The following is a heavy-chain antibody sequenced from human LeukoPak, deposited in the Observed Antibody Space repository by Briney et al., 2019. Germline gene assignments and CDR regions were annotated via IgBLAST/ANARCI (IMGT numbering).Heavy chain of an antibody. D-gene: IGHD6-6*01. CDR1: GFTFSNVW. V-gene: IGHV3-30*02. CDR2: IRYDGSNK. Sequence: GGSLRLSCAASGFTFSNVWMSWVRQAPGKGLEWVAFIRYDGSNKYYADSVKGRFTISRDNSKNTLYLQMNSLRAEDTAVYYCARTLIEYSVSSCYFDYWGQGTLVTVSS. J-gene: IGHJ4*02. CDR3: ARTLIEYSVSSCYFDY.